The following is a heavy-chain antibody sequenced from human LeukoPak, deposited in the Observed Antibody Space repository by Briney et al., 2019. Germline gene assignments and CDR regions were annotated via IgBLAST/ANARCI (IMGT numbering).Heavy chain of an antibody. CDR1: GDSVSTNSVA. CDR3: AREVEITRFDY. CDR2: TSYRSKWYN. D-gene: IGHD5-24*01. J-gene: IGHJ4*02. V-gene: IGHV6-1*01. Sequence: PSQTLSLTCAISGDSVSTNSVAWNWIRQSPSRGLEWLGRTSYRSKWYNDYAVSVKSRITITPDTSKNQFSLQLNSVTPEDTAVYYCAREVEITRFDYWGQGTLVTVSS.